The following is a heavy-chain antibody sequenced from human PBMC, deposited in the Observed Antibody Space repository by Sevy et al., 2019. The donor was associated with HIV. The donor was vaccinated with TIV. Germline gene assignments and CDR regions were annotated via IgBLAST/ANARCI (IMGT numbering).Heavy chain of an antibody. J-gene: IGHJ3*01. Sequence: ASVKVSCKASGYTFTSYGISWVRQAPGQGLEWMGWISAYNGNTNYAQKLQGRVTMTTDTSTSTAYMELRSLRTDDTAVYYCARTSQGNPDPPDAFDLWGQGTMVTVSS. V-gene: IGHV1-18*01. CDR2: ISAYNGNT. CDR3: ARTSQGNPDPPDAFDL. D-gene: IGHD1-1*01. CDR1: GYTFTSYG.